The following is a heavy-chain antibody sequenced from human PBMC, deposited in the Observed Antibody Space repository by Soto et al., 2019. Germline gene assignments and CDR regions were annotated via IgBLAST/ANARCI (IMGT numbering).Heavy chain of an antibody. J-gene: IGHJ4*02. D-gene: IGHD5-18*01. Sequence: GGSLRLSCAASGFTFSSYAMHWVRQAPGKGLEWVAVISYDGSNKYYADSVKGRFTISRDNSKNTLYLQMNSLRAEDTAVYYCARDSTWIPGFDYWGQGTLVTVSS. CDR1: GFTFSSYA. CDR3: ARDSTWIPGFDY. CDR2: ISYDGSNK. V-gene: IGHV3-30-3*01.